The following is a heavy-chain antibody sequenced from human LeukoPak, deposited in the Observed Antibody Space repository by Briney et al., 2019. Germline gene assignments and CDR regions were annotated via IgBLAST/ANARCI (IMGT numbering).Heavy chain of an antibody. J-gene: IGHJ6*02. Sequence: GGSLRLSCAASGFTFSSYAMHWVRQAPGKGLEWVAVISYDGSNKYYADSVKGRFTISRDNSKNTLYLQMNSLRAEDTAVYYCARDPRGNYYGMDVWGQGTTVTASS. V-gene: IGHV3-30-3*01. CDR3: ARDPRGNYYGMDV. CDR1: GFTFSSYA. CDR2: ISYDGSNK.